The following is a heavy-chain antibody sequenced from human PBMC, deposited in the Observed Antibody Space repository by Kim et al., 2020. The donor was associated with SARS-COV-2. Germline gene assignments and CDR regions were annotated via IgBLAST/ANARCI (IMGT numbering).Heavy chain of an antibody. CDR1: GFTFSSYA. D-gene: IGHD3-3*01. J-gene: IGHJ4*02. CDR2: ISGSGGST. CDR3: AKDPVRFLEWLPDY. Sequence: GGSLRLSCAASGFTFSSYAMSWVRQAPGKGLEWVSAISGSGGSTYYADSVKGRFTISRDNSKNTLYLQMNSLRAEDTAVYYCAKDPVRFLEWLPDYWGQGTLVTVSS. V-gene: IGHV3-23*01.